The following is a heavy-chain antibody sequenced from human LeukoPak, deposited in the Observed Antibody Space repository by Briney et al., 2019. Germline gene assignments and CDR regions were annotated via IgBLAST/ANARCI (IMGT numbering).Heavy chain of an antibody. CDR2: FDPEDGET. CDR3: ATQNYYDSSGYYYVAFDY. V-gene: IGHV1-24*01. Sequence: ASVKVSCKVSGYTLTELSKHWVRQAPGKGLEWMGGFDPEDGETIYAQKFQGRVTMTEDTSTDTAYMELSSLRSEDTAVYYCATQNYYDSSGYYYVAFDYWGQGTLVTVSS. D-gene: IGHD3-22*01. J-gene: IGHJ4*02. CDR1: GYTLTELS.